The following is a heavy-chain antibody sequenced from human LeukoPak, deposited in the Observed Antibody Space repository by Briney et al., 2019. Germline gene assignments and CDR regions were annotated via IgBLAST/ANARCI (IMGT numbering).Heavy chain of an antibody. J-gene: IGHJ6*03. CDR2: ISAYNGNT. D-gene: IGHD4-23*01. CDR3: ARTYGGNGWGDYYYYMDV. CDR1: GYTFTSYG. Sequence: GASVKVSCKASGYTFTSYGISWVRQAPGQGLEWMGWISAYNGNTNYAQKLQGRVTMTTDTSTSTAYMELRSLRSDDTAVYYCARTYGGNGWGDYYYYMDVWGKGTTVTISS. V-gene: IGHV1-18*01.